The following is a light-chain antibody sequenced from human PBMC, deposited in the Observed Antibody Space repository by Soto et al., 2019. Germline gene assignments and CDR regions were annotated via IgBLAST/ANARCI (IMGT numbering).Light chain of an antibody. CDR1: SSDVGGYNY. CDR2: EVT. Sequence: QSALTQPASVSGSPGQSITISCTGTSSDVGGYNYVSWYQQHPGKAPKLVIYEVTKRPSGVSNRFSGSKSGNTASLTISGLQAEDETDYYCSSYTSSSTRVVFGGGTQLTVL. CDR3: SSYTSSSTRVV. J-gene: IGLJ2*01. V-gene: IGLV2-14*01.